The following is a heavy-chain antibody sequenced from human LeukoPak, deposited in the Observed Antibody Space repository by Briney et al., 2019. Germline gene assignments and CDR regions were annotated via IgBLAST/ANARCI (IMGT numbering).Heavy chain of an antibody. V-gene: IGHV3-66*01. CDR2: IYSGGST. D-gene: IGHD5-24*01. Sequence: PGGSLRLSCAASGFTVTSNYMSWVRQAPGKGLEWVSVIYSGGSTYYTDSVKGRFTIPRDNSKNTLYLQMNSLRAEDTAVYYCARSKERWLQFPFDYWGQGTLVTVSS. CDR1: GFTVTSNY. CDR3: ARSKERWLQFPFDY. J-gene: IGHJ4*02.